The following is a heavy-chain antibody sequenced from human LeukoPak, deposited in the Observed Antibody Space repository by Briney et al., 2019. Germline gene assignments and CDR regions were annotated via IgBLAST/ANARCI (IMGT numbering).Heavy chain of an antibody. Sequence: SQTLSLTCDISGDAVSSNSAAWNWIRQSPSRGLEWLGRTYYRSKWYYDYAVSVKSRITISPDTSKNQFSLQLNSVTADDTAVYYCARGFALDFWGQGTMVTVSS. CDR3: ARGFALDF. CDR1: GDAVSSNSAA. V-gene: IGHV6-1*01. J-gene: IGHJ3*01. CDR2: TYYRSKWYY.